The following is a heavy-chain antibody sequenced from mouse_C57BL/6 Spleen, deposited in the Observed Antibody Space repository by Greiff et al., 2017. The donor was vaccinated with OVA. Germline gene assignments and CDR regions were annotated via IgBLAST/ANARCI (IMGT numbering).Heavy chain of an antibody. J-gene: IGHJ2*01. V-gene: IGHV1-78*01. Sequence: VKLQESDAELVKPGASVKISCKVSGYTFTDHTIHWMKQRPEQGLEWIGYIYPRDGSTKYNEKFKGKATLTADKSSSTAYMQLNSLTSEDSAVYFCARGDYDGDVTFAYWGQGTTLTVSS. CDR2: IYPRDGST. CDR3: ARGDYDGDVTFAY. CDR1: GYTFTDHT. D-gene: IGHD2-4*01.